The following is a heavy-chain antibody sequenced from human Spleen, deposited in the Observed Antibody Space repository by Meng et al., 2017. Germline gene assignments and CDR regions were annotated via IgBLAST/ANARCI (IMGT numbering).Heavy chain of an antibody. CDR1: GFTFSSYG. CDR2: IWYDGSNK. J-gene: IGHJ6*02. Sequence: GESLKISCAASGFTFSSYGMHWVRQAPGKGLEWVAVIWYDGSNKYYADSVKGRFTISRDNSKNTLYLQMNSLRAEDTAVYYCAKHINPNYGDYVGVYYYGMDVWARGTSAT. CDR3: AKHINPNYGDYVGVYYYGMDV. D-gene: IGHD4-17*01. V-gene: IGHV3-33*06.